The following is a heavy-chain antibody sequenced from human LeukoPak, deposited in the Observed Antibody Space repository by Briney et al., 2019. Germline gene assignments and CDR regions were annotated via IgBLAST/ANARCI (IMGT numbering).Heavy chain of an antibody. J-gene: IGHJ5*02. CDR1: GYTFTSYG. V-gene: IGHV1-18*01. CDR3: ARDGIAAAGRVPGWFDP. CDR2: INAYNGNT. D-gene: IGHD6-13*01. Sequence: ASVKVSCKASGYTFTSYGISWVRQAPGQGLEWMGWINAYNGNTNYAQKLQGRVTMTTDTSTSTAYMELRSLRSDDTAVYYCARDGIAAAGRVPGWFDPWGQGTLVTVSS.